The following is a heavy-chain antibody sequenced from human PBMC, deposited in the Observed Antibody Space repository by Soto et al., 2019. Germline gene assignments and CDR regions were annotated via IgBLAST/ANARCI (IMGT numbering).Heavy chain of an antibody. CDR2: MNPKSGNT. CDR3: ARGKSSGWYGHYYSGIDV. D-gene: IGHD6-19*01. Sequence: ASVKVSCKASGYTFTSYDINRVRQATGQGLEWMGWMNPKSGNTGYAQKFKGRVTMTRNTSISTAYMELSSLRSEDRAVYYCARGKSSGWYGHYYSGIDVWG. CDR1: GYTFTSYD. J-gene: IGHJ6*02. V-gene: IGHV1-8*01.